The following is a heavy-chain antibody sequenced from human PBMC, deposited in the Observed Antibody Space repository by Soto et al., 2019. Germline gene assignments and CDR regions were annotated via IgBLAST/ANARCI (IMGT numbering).Heavy chain of an antibody. J-gene: IGHJ4*02. CDR2: INPSGGST. V-gene: IGHV1-46*01. Sequence: ASVKVSCKASGYTFTDYYMHWVRRAPGQGLEWMGIINPSGGSTSYAQKFQGRVTMTRDTSTSTVYMELSSLRSEDTAVYYCATIAARAAATDYWGQGTLVTVSS. CDR1: GYTFTDYY. D-gene: IGHD6-13*01. CDR3: ATIAARAAATDY.